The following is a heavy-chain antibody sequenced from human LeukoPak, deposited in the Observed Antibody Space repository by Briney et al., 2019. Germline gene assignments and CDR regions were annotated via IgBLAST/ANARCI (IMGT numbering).Heavy chain of an antibody. CDR1: GGSISSYY. CDR3: ARVYSGYDLPGSLANYYFDY. V-gene: IGHV4-4*07. D-gene: IGHD5-12*01. CDR2: FYSGGST. Sequence: SETLSLTCTVSGGSISSYYWSWIRQPAGKGLEWIGRFYSGGSTDYNPSLKSRVTMSVDTSKNQFSLKLSSVTAADTAVYYCARVYSGYDLPGSLANYYFDYGGQGTLVTSPQ. J-gene: IGHJ4*02.